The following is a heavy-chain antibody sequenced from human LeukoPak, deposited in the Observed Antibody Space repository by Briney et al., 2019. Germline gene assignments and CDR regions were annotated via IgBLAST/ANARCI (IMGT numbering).Heavy chain of an antibody. CDR1: GFTFSSYS. J-gene: IGHJ5*02. CDR2: ISSSSYI. Sequence: SGGSLRLSCAASGFTFSSYSMNWVRQAPGKELEWVSSISSSSYIYYADSVKGRFTISRDNAKNSLYLQMNSLRAEDTAVYYCARSGVAGPPMGWFDPWGQGTLVTVSS. CDR3: ARSGVAGPPMGWFDP. V-gene: IGHV3-21*01. D-gene: IGHD6-19*01.